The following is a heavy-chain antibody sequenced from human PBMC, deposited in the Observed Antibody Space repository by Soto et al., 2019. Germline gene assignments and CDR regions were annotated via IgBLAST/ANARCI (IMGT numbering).Heavy chain of an antibody. Sequence: PSETLSLTCAVSGGAISIGGYSLSWIRQPPGKGLEWIGYIYHSGSTYYNPSLKSRVTISVDRSKNQFSLKLSSVTAADTAVYYCARDSGGDSSVYNWFDPWGQGTLVPVSS. D-gene: IGHD3-22*01. V-gene: IGHV4-30-2*01. CDR3: ARDSGGDSSVYNWFDP. J-gene: IGHJ5*02. CDR2: IYHSGST. CDR1: GGAISIGGYS.